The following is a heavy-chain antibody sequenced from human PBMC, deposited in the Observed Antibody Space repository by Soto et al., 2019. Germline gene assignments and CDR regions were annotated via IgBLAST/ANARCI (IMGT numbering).Heavy chain of an antibody. CDR2: ISAYNGNT. CDR1: GYTFTSYG. J-gene: IGHJ5*02. CDR3: ARDWDSSGYYPNNWFDP. Sequence: QVQLVQSGAEVKKPGASVKVSCKASGYTFTSYGISWVRQAPGQGLEWMGWISAYNGNTNYAQKLQGRVTMTTDTSTSTAYMELRSLRSDETAVYYCARDWDSSGYYPNNWFDPWGQGTLVTVSS. V-gene: IGHV1-18*01. D-gene: IGHD3-22*01.